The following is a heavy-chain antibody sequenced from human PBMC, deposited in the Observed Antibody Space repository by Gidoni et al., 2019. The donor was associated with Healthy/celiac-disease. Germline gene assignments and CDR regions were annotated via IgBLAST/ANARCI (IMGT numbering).Heavy chain of an antibody. CDR2: IYHSGST. CDR1: GYSISSGYY. D-gene: IGHD1-26*01. V-gene: IGHV4-38-2*01. J-gene: IGHJ4*02. Sequence: QVQLQESGPGLVKPSETLSLTCAVSGYSISSGYYWGWIRQPPGKGLEWIGSIYHSGSTYYNPSLKSRVTISVDTSKNQFSLKLSSVTAADTAVYYCAGQIVGASRWGQGTLVTVSS. CDR3: AGQIVGASR.